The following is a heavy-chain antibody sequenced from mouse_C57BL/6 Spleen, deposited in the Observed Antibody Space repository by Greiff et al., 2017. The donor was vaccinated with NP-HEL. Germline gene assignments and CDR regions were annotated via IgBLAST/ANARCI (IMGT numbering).Heavy chain of an antibody. Sequence: EVQVVESGAELVKPGASVKLSCTASGFNIKDYYMHWVKQRTEQGLEWIGRIDPEDGETKYAPKFQGKATITADTSSNTAYLQLSSLTSEDTAVYYCASYDYDETWFAYWGQGTLVTVSA. D-gene: IGHD2-4*01. CDR1: GFNIKDYY. CDR3: ASYDYDETWFAY. V-gene: IGHV14-2*01. J-gene: IGHJ3*01. CDR2: IDPEDGET.